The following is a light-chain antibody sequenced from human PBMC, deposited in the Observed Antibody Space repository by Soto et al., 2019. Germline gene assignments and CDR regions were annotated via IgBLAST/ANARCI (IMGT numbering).Light chain of an antibody. CDR1: SSNIGRDT. Sequence: QSVLTQPPSASGTPGQRVTISCSGSSSNIGRDTVNWYQQLPGTAPKLLLYSNNQRPSGVPDRFSGSKSGTSASLAISGLQSEDEADYYCATWDGSLNGWVFGGGTQLTVL. J-gene: IGLJ3*02. CDR3: ATWDGSLNGWV. CDR2: SNN. V-gene: IGLV1-44*01.